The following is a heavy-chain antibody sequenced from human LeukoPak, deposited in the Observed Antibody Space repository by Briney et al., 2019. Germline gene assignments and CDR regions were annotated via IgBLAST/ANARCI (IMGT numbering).Heavy chain of an antibody. Sequence: GASVKVSCKASGYTFTSYYMHWVRQAPGQGLEWMGIINPSGGSTSYAQKFQSRVTMTRDTSTSTVYMELSSLRSEDTAVYYCARSKIVNLNYYYYGMDVWGQGTTVTVSS. CDR1: GYTFTSYY. J-gene: IGHJ6*02. V-gene: IGHV1-46*01. CDR3: ARSKIVNLNYYYYGMDV. CDR2: INPSGGST. D-gene: IGHD3-16*02.